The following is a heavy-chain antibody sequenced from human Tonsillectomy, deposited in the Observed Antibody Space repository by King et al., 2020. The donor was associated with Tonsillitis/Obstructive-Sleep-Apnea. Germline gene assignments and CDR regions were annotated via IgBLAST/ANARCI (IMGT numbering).Heavy chain of an antibody. Sequence: VQLQESGPGLVKPSQTLSLTCTVSGGSISSGGYYWNWIRQHPGKGLEWIGYIYYSGSTYYNPSLKSRVTISVDTSKNQFSLKLSSVTAADTAVYYCARGSTTYDDGDSGGGNFDYWGQGTLVTVSS. CDR1: GGSISSGGYY. D-gene: IGHD4-17*01. J-gene: IGHJ4*02. CDR2: IYYSGST. CDR3: ARGSTTYDDGDSGGGNFDY. V-gene: IGHV4-31*03.